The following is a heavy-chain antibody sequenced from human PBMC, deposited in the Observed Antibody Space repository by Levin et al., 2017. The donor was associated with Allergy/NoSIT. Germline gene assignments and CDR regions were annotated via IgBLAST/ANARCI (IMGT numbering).Heavy chain of an antibody. D-gene: IGHD6-19*01. CDR2: IIPILGIA. Sequence: KISCKASGGTFSSYAISWVRQAPGQGLEWMGRIIPILGIANYAQKFQGRVTITADKSTSTAYMELSSLRSEDTAVYYCARDSGGIAVAGHPFDYWGQGTLVTVSS. J-gene: IGHJ4*02. CDR1: GGTFSSYA. V-gene: IGHV1-69*04. CDR3: ARDSGGIAVAGHPFDY.